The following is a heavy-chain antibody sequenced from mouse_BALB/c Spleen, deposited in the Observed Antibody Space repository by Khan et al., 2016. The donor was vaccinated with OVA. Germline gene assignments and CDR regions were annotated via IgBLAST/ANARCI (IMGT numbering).Heavy chain of an antibody. Sequence: VELVESGPGLVAPSQCLSITCTASGFSLTSYGVHWVRQPPGKGLEWLAAIWAGGSSNYNSALMSRLSISKDNAKSQVFLKMNSLQTDDTAMYYCARLEDIWGQGTTLTVSS. D-gene: IGHD1-3*01. CDR2: IWAGGSS. V-gene: IGHV2-9*02. CDR3: ARLEDI. J-gene: IGHJ2*01. CDR1: GFSLTSYG.